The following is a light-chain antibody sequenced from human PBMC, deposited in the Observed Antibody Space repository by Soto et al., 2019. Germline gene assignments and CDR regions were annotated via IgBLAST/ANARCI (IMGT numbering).Light chain of an antibody. V-gene: IGKV3-20*01. Sequence: PVERAPLSCRTSPSVTNCLAWYHQKPGQAPRLLIYGAFNRATGIPARFSGSGSGTDFTLTNSSRGPEDFAVYYCQLYGGSLVVLGQGTK. CDR1: PSVTNC. CDR3: QLYGGSLVV. J-gene: IGKJ2*01. CDR2: GAF.